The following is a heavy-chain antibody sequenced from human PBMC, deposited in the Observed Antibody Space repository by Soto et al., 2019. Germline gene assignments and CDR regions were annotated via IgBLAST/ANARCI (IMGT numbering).Heavy chain of an antibody. J-gene: IGHJ4*02. Sequence: GGSLRLSCAASGFTFSSYAMSWVRQAPGKGLEWVSAISGSGGSTYYADSVKGRFTISRDNSKNTLYLKMNSLREEDTAVYYCEKVLRATGTTSLVDYWCQGILVTVS. CDR2: ISGSGGST. D-gene: IGHD1-1*01. CDR1: GFTFSSYA. V-gene: IGHV3-23*01. CDR3: EKVLRATGTTSLVDY.